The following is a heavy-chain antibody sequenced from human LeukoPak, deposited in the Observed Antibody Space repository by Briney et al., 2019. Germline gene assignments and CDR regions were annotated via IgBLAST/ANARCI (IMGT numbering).Heavy chain of an antibody. V-gene: IGHV1-18*01. CDR1: GYTFINNA. CDR3: ARDVDSLGS. J-gene: IGHJ5*02. D-gene: IGHD5-12*01. Sequence: ASVKVSCKASGYTFINNAISWVRQAPGQGLEWMGWISAYNGNTNYAQKLQGRVTMTTDTSTSTAYMELRSLGSDDTAVYYCARDVDSLGSWGQGTLVTVSS. CDR2: ISAYNGNT.